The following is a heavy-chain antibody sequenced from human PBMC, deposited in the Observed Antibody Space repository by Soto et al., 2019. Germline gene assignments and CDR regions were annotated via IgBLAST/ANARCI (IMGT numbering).Heavy chain of an antibody. J-gene: IGHJ4*02. CDR1: GFTCRSYA. V-gene: IGHV3-23*01. CDR2: ISGSGGST. Sequence: PGGFMRVSCAAAGFTCRSYAMSWVRQDTGKGLEWVSAISGSGGSTYYADSVKGRFTISRDNSKNTLYLQMNSLRAEDTAVYYCAKEGEYSSGWDNFDYWGQGTLVTVSS. D-gene: IGHD6-19*01. CDR3: AKEGEYSSGWDNFDY.